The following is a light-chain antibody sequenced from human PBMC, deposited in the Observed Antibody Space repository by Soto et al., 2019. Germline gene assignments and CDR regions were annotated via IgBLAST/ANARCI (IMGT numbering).Light chain of an antibody. V-gene: IGKV3-20*01. J-gene: IGKJ1*01. CDR1: QSVYSNF. CDR2: GAY. CDR3: QQYGVSWT. Sequence: EIVLTQSPGTLSLSPGERATLSCRASQSVYSNFLAWYQQKPGQAPRLLIYGAYSRATGIPDRFSGSASGTDYTLTISRLEPEDFAMYYCQQYGVSWTFGQGTKVEIK.